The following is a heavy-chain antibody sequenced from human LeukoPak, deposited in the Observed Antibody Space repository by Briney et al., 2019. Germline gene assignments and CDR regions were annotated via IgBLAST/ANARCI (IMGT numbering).Heavy chain of an antibody. D-gene: IGHD6-13*01. J-gene: IGHJ6*03. CDR2: IWSDGSKN. CDR3: AKEPGSWYYMDV. CDR1: GFSLRRYG. V-gene: IGHV3-30*02. Sequence: GGSLRLSCAASGFSLRRYGMHWVRQAPGKGLEWVAFIWSDGSKNFYADSVKGRFTISRDNSKNTLYLQMNSLRAEDTAVYYCAKEPGSWYYMDVWGKGTTVTVSS.